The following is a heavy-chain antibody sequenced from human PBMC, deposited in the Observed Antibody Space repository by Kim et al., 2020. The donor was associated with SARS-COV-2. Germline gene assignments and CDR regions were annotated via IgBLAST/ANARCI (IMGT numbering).Heavy chain of an antibody. D-gene: IGHD3-9*01. Sequence: GGSLRLSCAVSGFTFSSFSMSWVRQAPGKGLEVLSYISSSSSTISYADSVKGRFTISRDNAKNSLYLQVNSLRDEDTAVYYCARVPLYLDYWGQGTLVTV. CDR2: ISSSSSTI. CDR3: ARVPLYLDY. J-gene: IGHJ4*02. V-gene: IGHV3-48*02. CDR1: GFTFSSFS.